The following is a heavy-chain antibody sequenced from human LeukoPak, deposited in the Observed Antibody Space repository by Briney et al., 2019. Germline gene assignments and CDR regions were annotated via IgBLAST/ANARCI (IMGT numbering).Heavy chain of an antibody. Sequence: GESLKISCKGSGYSFTSYWISWVRQMPGKGLEWMGIIYPGDSDTRYSPSFQGQVTISADKSISTAYLQWSSLKASDTAMYYCARRSAAGTRGDNWFDPWGQGTLVTVSS. J-gene: IGHJ5*02. CDR2: IYPGDSDT. CDR3: ARRSAAGTRGDNWFDP. CDR1: GYSFTSYW. D-gene: IGHD6-13*01. V-gene: IGHV5-51*01.